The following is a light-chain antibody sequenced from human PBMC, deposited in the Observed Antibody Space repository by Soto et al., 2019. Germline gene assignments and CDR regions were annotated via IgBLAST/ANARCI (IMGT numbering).Light chain of an antibody. CDR3: QQYNNWWT. V-gene: IGKV3-15*01. CDR1: QSVNSN. Sequence: EIVMTQSPATLSVSPGERATLSCRASQSVNSNLAWYQQKPGQAPRLLIYAASTRATGIPARFSGSGSGTEFTLTIDRLQSEDFAVYYCQQYNNWWTFGQGTKVDIK. CDR2: AAS. J-gene: IGKJ1*01.